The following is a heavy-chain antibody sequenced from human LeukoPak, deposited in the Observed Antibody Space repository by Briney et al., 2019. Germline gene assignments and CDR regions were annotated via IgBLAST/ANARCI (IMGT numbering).Heavy chain of an antibody. D-gene: IGHD3-9*01. CDR3: AREEILTGYTP. CDR2: INPSGGST. Sequence: RASVKVSCKASGGTFTSYYMHWVRQAPGQGLEWMGIINPSGGSTSYAQKFQGRVTMTRDTSTSTVYMELSSLRSEDTAVYYCAREEILTGYTPWGQGTLVTVSS. V-gene: IGHV1-46*01. CDR1: GGTFTSYY. J-gene: IGHJ5*02.